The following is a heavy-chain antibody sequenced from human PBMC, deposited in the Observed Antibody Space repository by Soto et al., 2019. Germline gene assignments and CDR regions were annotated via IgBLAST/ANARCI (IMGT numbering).Heavy chain of an antibody. CDR2: ISAYNGNT. J-gene: IGHJ5*02. V-gene: IGHV1-18*01. CDR3: ARVGRSHTPANWFDP. Sequence: ASVKFSCKASGYTFTSYGISGVRQAPGQGLEWMGWISAYNGNTNYAQKLQGRVTMTTDTSTSTAYMELRSLRSDDTAVYYCARVGRSHTPANWFDPWGQGTLVTVSS. CDR1: GYTFTSYG. D-gene: IGHD2-2*02.